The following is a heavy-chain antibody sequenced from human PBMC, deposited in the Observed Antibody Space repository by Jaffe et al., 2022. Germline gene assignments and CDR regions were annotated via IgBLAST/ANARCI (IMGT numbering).Heavy chain of an antibody. CDR3: ARVGLNSGWPRWGY. V-gene: IGHV3-21*01. CDR2: ISSSSSYI. CDR1: GFTFSSYS. D-gene: IGHD6-19*01. J-gene: IGHJ4*02. Sequence: EVQLVESGGGLVKPGGSLRLSCAASGFTFSSYSMNWVRQAPGKGLEWVSSISSSSSYIYYADSVKGRFTISRDNAKNSLYLQMNSLRAEDTAVYYCARVGLNSGWPRWGYWGQGTLVTVSS.